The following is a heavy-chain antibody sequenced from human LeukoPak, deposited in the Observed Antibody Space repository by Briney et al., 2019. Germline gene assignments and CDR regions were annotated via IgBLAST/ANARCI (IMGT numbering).Heavy chain of an antibody. CDR3: VRDGRSLAMIVFTQGLDGFDI. CDR2: ISLYTDNT. Sequence: EASVKVSCKASGYSFSNYGISWVRQAPGQGLEWMAWISLYTDNTYYAQNVQGRVTLTADTSTNTVYMELRSLRSDDTAIYYCVRDGRSLAMIVFTQGLDGFDIWGQGTTVTVSS. J-gene: IGHJ3*02. V-gene: IGHV1-18*01. CDR1: GYSFSNYG. D-gene: IGHD3-22*01.